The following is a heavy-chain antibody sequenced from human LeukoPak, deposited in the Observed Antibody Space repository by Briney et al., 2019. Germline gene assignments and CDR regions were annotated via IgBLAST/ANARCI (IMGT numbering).Heavy chain of an antibody. Sequence: ASVKVSCKASGYTFTGYYMHWVREAPGQGLEWMGWINPNSGGTNYARNFQGRVIMTRDTSISTAYMELSRLISDDTAVYYGARQPSYGWSLGYWGHGTLVTVSS. CDR1: GYTFTGYY. J-gene: IGHJ4*01. CDR3: ARQPSYGWSLGY. D-gene: IGHD6-19*01. V-gene: IGHV1-2*02. CDR2: INPNSGGT.